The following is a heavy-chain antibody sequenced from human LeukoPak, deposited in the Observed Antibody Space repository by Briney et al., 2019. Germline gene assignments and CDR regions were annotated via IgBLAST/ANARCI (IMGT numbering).Heavy chain of an antibody. D-gene: IGHD2-2*01. CDR3: ASHCSSTSCYDSRDY. CDR1: GFTFSSYW. Sequence: PGGSLRLSCAASGFTFSSYWMHWVRQAPGKGLVWFSRINSDGSSTSYADSVKGRFTISRDNAKNTLYLQMNSLRAEDTAVYYCASHCSSTSCYDSRDYWGQGTLVTVSS. CDR2: INSDGSST. J-gene: IGHJ4*02. V-gene: IGHV3-74*01.